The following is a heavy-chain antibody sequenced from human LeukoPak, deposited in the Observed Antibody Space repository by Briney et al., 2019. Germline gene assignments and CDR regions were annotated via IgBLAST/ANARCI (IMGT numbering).Heavy chain of an antibody. V-gene: IGHV3-48*04. CDR1: GFTPSSYS. J-gene: IGHJ4*02. Sequence: GGSPRLSCAASGFTPSSYSMNWGPGTLGKGPWSGSYVTRSSSTIYYADSAKGGFTRSRNNTNNSLYLQMNRLRAEDTAVYYCARERIVGAADYFGYWGQGTLVTVSS. CDR3: ARERIVGAADYFGY. D-gene: IGHD1-26*01. CDR2: VTRSSSTI.